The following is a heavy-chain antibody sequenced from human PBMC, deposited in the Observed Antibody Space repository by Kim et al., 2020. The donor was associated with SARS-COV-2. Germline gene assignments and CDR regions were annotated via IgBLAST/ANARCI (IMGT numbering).Heavy chain of an antibody. J-gene: IGHJ6*02. V-gene: IGHV4-34*01. CDR2: INHSGST. CDR1: GGSLIGYS. CDR3: AREPYYYGSGNGGGMDV. Sequence: SETLSLTCAVYGGSLIGYSWSWIRQPPGKGLEWIGEINHSGSTNYNPSLKSRVTISIDMSKNQFSLKLGSVTAADTAVYYCAREPYYYGSGNGGGMDVWGQGTTVTVSS. D-gene: IGHD3-10*01.